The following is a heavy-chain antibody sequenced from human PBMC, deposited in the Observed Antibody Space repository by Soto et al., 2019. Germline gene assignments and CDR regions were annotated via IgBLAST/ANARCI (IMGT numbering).Heavy chain of an antibody. Sequence: GASVKVSCKASGYTFTSYGISWVRQAPGQGLEWMGWISAYNGNTNYAQKLQGRVTMTTDTSTSTAYMELRSLRSDDTAVYYCARWTPYDFWSGYYIGFDYWGQGTLVTVSS. D-gene: IGHD3-3*01. V-gene: IGHV1-18*01. J-gene: IGHJ4*02. CDR1: GYTFTSYG. CDR3: ARWTPYDFWSGYYIGFDY. CDR2: ISAYNGNT.